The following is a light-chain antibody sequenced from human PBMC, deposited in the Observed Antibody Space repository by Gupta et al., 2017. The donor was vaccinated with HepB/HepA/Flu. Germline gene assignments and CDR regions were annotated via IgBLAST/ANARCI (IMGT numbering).Light chain of an antibody. CDR1: QSVSNS. V-gene: IGKV3-20*01. J-gene: IGKJ4*01. CDR3: QQYSSSLT. CDR2: APS. Sequence: IVLTQSPGTLSLTPGERATLSCRASQSVSNSLAWYQQIPGQAPRLLIYAPSSRATGIPDRFSGSGSGTDFTLTITRLEPEDFAVYYCQQYSSSLTFGGGTKVEMK.